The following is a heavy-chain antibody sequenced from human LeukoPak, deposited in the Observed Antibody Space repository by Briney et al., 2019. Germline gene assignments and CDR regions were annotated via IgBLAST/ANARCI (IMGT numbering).Heavy chain of an antibody. J-gene: IGHJ6*03. CDR1: GGSISSYY. V-gene: IGHV4-59*01. D-gene: IGHD3-10*01. CDR3: ARDQGLGFGESLLNYYYYMDV. Sequence: PSETLSLTCTVSGGSISSYYWSWIRQPPGKGLEWIGYIYYSGSTNYNPSLKSRVTISVDTSKNQFSLKLSSVTAADTAVYYCARDQGLGFGESLLNYYYYMDVWGKGTTVTVSS. CDR2: IYYSGST.